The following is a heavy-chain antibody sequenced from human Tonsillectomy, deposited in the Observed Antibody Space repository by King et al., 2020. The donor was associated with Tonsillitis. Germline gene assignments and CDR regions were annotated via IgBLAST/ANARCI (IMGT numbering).Heavy chain of an antibody. V-gene: IGHV3-9*01. J-gene: IGHJ3*02. CDR2: INWNSDDI. CDR1: GFTFADYA. D-gene: IGHD2-15*01. CDR3: ATTRGFALGIDAFDI. Sequence: DVKLVESGGGLVQPGRSLRLSCAASGFTFADYAMHWVRQAPGKGLQWVSGINWNSDDISYADSVKGRFTISRDNAKNSLSLQMHSLRDDDTALYYCATTRGFALGIDAFDIWGQGTMVTVSS.